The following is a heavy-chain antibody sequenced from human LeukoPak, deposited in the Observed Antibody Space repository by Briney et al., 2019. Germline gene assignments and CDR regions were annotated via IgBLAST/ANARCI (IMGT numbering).Heavy chain of an antibody. D-gene: IGHD3-10*01. J-gene: IGHJ4*02. V-gene: IGHV3-21*04. CDR2: ISTTSYYK. CDR1: GFTFSSYT. CDR3: AKGRNLGGVGPPPDY. Sequence: GGSLRLSCAASGFTFSSYTMNWVRQAPGKGLEWVSYISTTSYYKYYADSVKGRFTISRDNSKNTLYLQMNSLRAEDTAVYYCAKGRNLGGVGPPPDYWGQGTLVTVSS.